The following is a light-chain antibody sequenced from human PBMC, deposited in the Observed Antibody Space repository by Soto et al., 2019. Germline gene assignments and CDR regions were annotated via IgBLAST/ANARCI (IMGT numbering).Light chain of an antibody. CDR3: AAWDDSLSGRV. V-gene: IGLV1-47*01. CDR1: SSNIGSNY. CDR2: RNN. J-gene: IGLJ2*01. Sequence: QSVLTQPPSASGTPGQRVTISCSGSSSNIGSNYVYWYQQLPGTAPKLLIYRNNKRPSGVPDRFSGSKSGTTASLAISGLRSEYEADYYCAAWDDSLSGRVFGGGTKVTVL.